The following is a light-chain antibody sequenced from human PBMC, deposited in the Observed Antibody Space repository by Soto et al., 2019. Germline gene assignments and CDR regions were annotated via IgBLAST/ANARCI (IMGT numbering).Light chain of an antibody. V-gene: IGKV1-39*01. J-gene: IGKJ3*01. CDR3: QESFSTPFT. CDR1: QSIANY. Sequence: DIQMTQSPSSLSASVGDRVTITCRASQSIANYLNWYQQKPGKAPELLIYAASSLQSAVPSRFSGSGSGTDFTLPISSLQPEDFATYYCQESFSTPFTFGPGTKVDIK. CDR2: AAS.